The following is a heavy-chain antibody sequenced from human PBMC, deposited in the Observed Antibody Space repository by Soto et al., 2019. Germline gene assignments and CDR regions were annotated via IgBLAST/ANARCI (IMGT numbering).Heavy chain of an antibody. V-gene: IGHV3-23*01. CDR3: AKDSGSGSYYINMFDY. CDR2: ISGSGGST. J-gene: IGHJ4*02. CDR1: GFTFSSYA. Sequence: WGSLRLSCAASGFTFSSYAMSWVRQAPGKGLEWVSAISGSGGSTYYADSVKGRFTISRDNSKNTLYLQMNSLRAEDTAVYYCAKDSGSGSYYINMFDYWGQGTLVTVSS. D-gene: IGHD3-10*01.